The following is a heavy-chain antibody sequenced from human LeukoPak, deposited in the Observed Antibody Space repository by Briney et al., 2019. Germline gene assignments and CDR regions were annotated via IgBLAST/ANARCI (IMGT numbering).Heavy chain of an antibody. V-gene: IGHV1-46*01. J-gene: IGHJ4*02. CDR2: INPSGGST. D-gene: IGHD3-22*01. CDR3: ARGPPGDSSGYYSHPFEN. CDR1: GYILTIYY. Sequence: ASVKVSCKASGYILTIYYIHWVRQAPGQGLEWMGLINPSGGSTRYAQKFQGRVTITRYTSTSTVYMELSSVRSEDTAVYYCARGPPGDSSGYYSHPFENWGQGTLVTVSS.